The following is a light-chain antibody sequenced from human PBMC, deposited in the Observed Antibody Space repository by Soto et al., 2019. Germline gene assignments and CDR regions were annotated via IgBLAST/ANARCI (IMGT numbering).Light chain of an antibody. Sequence: EIVLTQSPATLSLSPGERATLSCRASQSVSSYLAWYQQKPGQAPRLLIYDASTRATGIPARFSGSGSGTDFTLTISSLEPDDFAVYYCQQRSDWPSTFGGGTNVQIK. CDR3: QQRSDWPST. V-gene: IGKV3-11*01. CDR1: QSVSSY. CDR2: DAS. J-gene: IGKJ4*01.